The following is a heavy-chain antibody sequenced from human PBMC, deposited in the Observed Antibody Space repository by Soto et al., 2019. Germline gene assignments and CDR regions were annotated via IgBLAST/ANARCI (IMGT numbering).Heavy chain of an antibody. CDR3: AREATNYSGMDV. J-gene: IGHJ6*02. Sequence: ASVKVSCKASGYTFTNYYMHWVRQAPGQGPEWMGVIKPSGSSATYAQKFQGRVTMTRDTSTTTDYMELRSLRSDDTAMYYCAREATNYSGMDVCGQETTVTVSS. V-gene: IGHV1-46*01. CDR2: IKPSGSSA. CDR1: GYTFTNYY.